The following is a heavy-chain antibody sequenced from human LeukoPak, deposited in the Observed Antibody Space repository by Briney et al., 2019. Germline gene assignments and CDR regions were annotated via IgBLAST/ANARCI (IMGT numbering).Heavy chain of an antibody. D-gene: IGHD3-22*01. CDR1: GGSFSGYY. J-gene: IGHJ3*02. V-gene: IGHV4-34*01. CDR3: ARLLRGGRDTPMVTMIVVRAKSGAFDI. CDR2: INHSGRT. Sequence: SETLSLTCAVYGGSFSGYYWSWIRQPPGKGLEWIGEINHSGRTNYNPSLKSRVTISVDTSKNQFSLKLSSVTAADTAVYYCARLLRGGRDTPMVTMIVVRAKSGAFDIWGQGAMVTVSS.